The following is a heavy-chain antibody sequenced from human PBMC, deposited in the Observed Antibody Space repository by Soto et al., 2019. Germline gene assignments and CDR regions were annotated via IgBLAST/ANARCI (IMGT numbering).Heavy chain of an antibody. Sequence: PGGSLRLSCAACGFTFSSYSMHWVRQAPCKGLEWVAVISYDGINKYYADSVKGRFTISRDNSKNTLYLQMNSLRAEDTAVYYCAIDESMTTVTPGGMDVGGHGTKV. D-gene: IGHD4-17*01. CDR3: AIDESMTTVTPGGMDV. CDR1: GFTFSSYS. J-gene: IGHJ6*02. CDR2: ISYDGINK. V-gene: IGHV3-30-3*01.